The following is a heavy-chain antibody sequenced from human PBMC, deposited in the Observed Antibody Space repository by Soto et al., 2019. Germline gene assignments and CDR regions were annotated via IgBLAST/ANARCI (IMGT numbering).Heavy chain of an antibody. D-gene: IGHD3-22*01. Sequence: PGESLKISCKGSGYSFTSYWIGWVRQMPGKGLEWMGIIYPGDSDTRCSPSFQGQVTISADKSISTAYLQWSSLKASDTAMYYCARQAYYYDSSGYYPFDYWGQGTLVTVSS. J-gene: IGHJ4*02. CDR1: GYSFTSYW. CDR2: IYPGDSDT. CDR3: ARQAYYYDSSGYYPFDY. V-gene: IGHV5-51*01.